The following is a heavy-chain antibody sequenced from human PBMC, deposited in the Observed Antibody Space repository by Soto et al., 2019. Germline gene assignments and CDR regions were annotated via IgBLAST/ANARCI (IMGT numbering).Heavy chain of an antibody. D-gene: IGHD4-17*01. CDR3: ACYGATVTRTHYGMDV. CDR2: ISSSGNTI. Sequence: PGGSLRLSCAASGFTFSSYEMNWVRQAPGKGLEWVSYISSSGNTIYYADSVKGRFTISRDNAKNSLYLQMNSLRAEDTAVIYCACYGATVTRTHYGMDVWGQGTTVTVSS. J-gene: IGHJ6*02. V-gene: IGHV3-48*03. CDR1: GFTFSSYE.